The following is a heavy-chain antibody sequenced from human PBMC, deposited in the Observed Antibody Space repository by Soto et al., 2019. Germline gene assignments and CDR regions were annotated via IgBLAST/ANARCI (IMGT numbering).Heavy chain of an antibody. Sequence: GGSLRLSCATSGFTVSSYAMVWVRQAAEKGLEWVASISNNGDTAYYADAVKGRFTISRDNSKNTLYLQMSSLTAEDTAVYYCAKGTSKLDYWGQGTLVTVSS. CDR2: ISNNGDTA. CDR3: AKGTSKLDY. CDR1: GFTVSSYA. V-gene: IGHV3-23*01. J-gene: IGHJ4*02. D-gene: IGHD2-2*01.